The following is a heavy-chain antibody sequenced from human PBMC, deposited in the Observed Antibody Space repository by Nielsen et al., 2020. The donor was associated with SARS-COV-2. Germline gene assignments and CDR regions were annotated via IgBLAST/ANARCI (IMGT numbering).Heavy chain of an antibody. CDR2: INPSGGRT. CDR3: ARALRIAAAGTSDAFDI. CDR1: GYTFTNYG. V-gene: IGHV1-46*01. J-gene: IGHJ3*02. D-gene: IGHD6-13*01. Sequence: ASVKVSCKASGYTFTNYGISWVRQAPGQGLEWMGIINPSGGRTSNAQKFQGRVTMTGDTSTSTVYMELSSLRSEDTAVYYCARALRIAAAGTSDAFDIWGQGTLVTVSP.